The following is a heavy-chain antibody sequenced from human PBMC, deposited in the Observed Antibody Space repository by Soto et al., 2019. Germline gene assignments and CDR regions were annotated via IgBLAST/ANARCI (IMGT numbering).Heavy chain of an antibody. CDR2: ISGSGGST. J-gene: IGHJ4*02. V-gene: IGHV3-23*01. CDR3: AKDRYSSSWYPPAPNFDY. D-gene: IGHD6-13*01. CDR1: GFTFSSYA. Sequence: EVQLLESGGGLVQPGGSLRLSCAASGFTFSSYAMSWVRQAPGKGLEWVSAISGSGGSTYYADSVKGRFTISRDNSNNPLYLQMNSLRAEDTAVYYCAKDRYSSSWYPPAPNFDYWGQGTLVTVSS.